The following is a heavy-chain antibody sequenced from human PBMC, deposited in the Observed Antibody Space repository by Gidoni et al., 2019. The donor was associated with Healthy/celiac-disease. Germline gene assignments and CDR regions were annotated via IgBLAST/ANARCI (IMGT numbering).Heavy chain of an antibody. Sequence: EVQLLESGGGLVQPGRSLRLCCAAARFTFSSSAMCWVRQAPGKGLEWVSAISCSGGSTYYADSVKGWFTISRDNSKNTLYLQMNSLRAEDTVVYYCAKQKARGDYFDYWGQGTLVTVSS. CDR1: RFTFSSSA. CDR2: ISCSGGST. CDR3: AKQKARGDYFDY. V-gene: IGHV3-23*01. J-gene: IGHJ4*02. D-gene: IGHD3-16*01.